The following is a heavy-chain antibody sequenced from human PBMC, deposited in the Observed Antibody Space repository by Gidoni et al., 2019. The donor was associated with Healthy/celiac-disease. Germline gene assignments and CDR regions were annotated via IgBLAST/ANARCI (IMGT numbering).Heavy chain of an antibody. CDR1: GFTFRRYA. V-gene: IGHV3-30-3*01. J-gene: IGHJ6*02. CDR2: ISYDGSNK. D-gene: IGHD4-17*01. CDR3: ARVDDDYGDYNYYGMDV. Sequence: QVQLVESGGGVVQPGRSLRLSCAAPGFTFRRYAMHWVRQAPGKGLEWVAVISYDGSNKYYADSVKGRFTISRDNSKNTLYLQMNSLRAEDTAVYYCARVDDDYGDYNYYGMDVWGQGTTVTVSS.